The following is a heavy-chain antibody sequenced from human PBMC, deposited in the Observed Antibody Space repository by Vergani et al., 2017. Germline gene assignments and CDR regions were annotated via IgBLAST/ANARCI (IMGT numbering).Heavy chain of an antibody. CDR2: IGTAGDT. CDR1: GFTFSTYD. D-gene: IGHD6-6*01. Sequence: EVKLLESGGGLVQPGGSLRLSCAASGFTFSTYDMHWVRQATGKGLEWVSAIGTAGDTYYPGSVKGRFTISRENAKNSLYLQMNGLRAGDTAVYYCARRDSSSPALDYWGQGTLVTVSS. V-gene: IGHV3-13*01. J-gene: IGHJ4*02. CDR3: ARRDSSSPALDY.